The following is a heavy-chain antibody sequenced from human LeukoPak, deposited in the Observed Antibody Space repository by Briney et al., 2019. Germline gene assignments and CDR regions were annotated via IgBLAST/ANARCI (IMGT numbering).Heavy chain of an antibody. D-gene: IGHD3-22*01. V-gene: IGHV1-69*05. CDR2: IIPIFGTA. CDR3: ARDYDSSGYSQDAFDI. Sequence: ASVKVSCRASGGTFSSYAISWVRQAPGQGLEWMGGIIPIFGTANYAQKFQGRVTITTDESTSTAYMELSSLRSEDTAVYYCARDYDSSGYSQDAFDIWGQGTMLTVSS. J-gene: IGHJ3*02. CDR1: GGTFSSYA.